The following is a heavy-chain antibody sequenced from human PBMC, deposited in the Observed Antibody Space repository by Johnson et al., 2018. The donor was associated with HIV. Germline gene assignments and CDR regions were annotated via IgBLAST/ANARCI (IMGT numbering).Heavy chain of an antibody. CDR2: ISYDGSNK. Sequence: QMQLVESGGGVVQPGRSLRLSCAASGFTFSTYDMHWVRQAPGKGLEWVAIISYDGSNKYYADSVKGRFTISRDNSKNTLYLQMNSLRAEDTAVYYCAKKGNVGSWDLDAFDIWGQGTMVTVSS. CDR1: GFTFSTYD. D-gene: IGHD1-26*01. V-gene: IGHV3-30*18. CDR3: AKKGNVGSWDLDAFDI. J-gene: IGHJ3*02.